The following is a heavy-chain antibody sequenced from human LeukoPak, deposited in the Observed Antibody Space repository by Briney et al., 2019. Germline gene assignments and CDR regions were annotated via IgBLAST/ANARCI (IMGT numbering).Heavy chain of an antibody. D-gene: IGHD2-8*01. V-gene: IGHV1-2*02. CDR2: INLKSGGT. CDR3: ARTYVYYYMDV. CDR1: GYTFTGYY. Sequence: ASVKVSCKASGYTFTGYYMHWVRQAPGQGLEWMGWINLKSGGTNYAGKFQGRVTMTRDTTTSTAYMDLSRLRSVDTAVYYCARTYVYYYMDVWGKGTTVTISS. J-gene: IGHJ6*03.